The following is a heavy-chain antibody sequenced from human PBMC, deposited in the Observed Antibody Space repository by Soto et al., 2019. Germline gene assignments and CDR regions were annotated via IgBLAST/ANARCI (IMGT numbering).Heavy chain of an antibody. Sequence: QVQLVQSGAEVKKPGSSVMVSCQASGGTFSSHAIGWVRQAPGQGLEWVGGIIPRFGTTNYAQKFQGRVTITADKSTRTTTAYMELSSLRSEDTAEYYCAREYYHPYHDGVYYGMDVWGQGTTVTVS. J-gene: IGHJ6*02. CDR2: IIPRFGTT. CDR1: GGTFSSHA. D-gene: IGHD3-3*02. V-gene: IGHV1-69*06. CDR3: AREYYHPYHDGVYYGMDV.